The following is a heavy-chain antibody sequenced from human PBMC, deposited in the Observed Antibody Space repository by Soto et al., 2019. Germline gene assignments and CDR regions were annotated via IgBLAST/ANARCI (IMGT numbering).Heavy chain of an antibody. Sequence: EVQLVESGGGLVQPGGSLRLSCAASGFTFSTYWMNWVRQAPGKGLEWVANIKEDGSEAYYVDSVKGRFTISRDNAKNSLYLHMTSLRGEDTAVYYCARDWGAPGRGSALGYYYHFGMDVWGKGTTVTVPS. V-gene: IGHV3-7*05. D-gene: IGHD3-16*01. CDR1: GFTFSTYW. J-gene: IGHJ6*04. CDR2: IKEDGSEA. CDR3: ARDWGAPGRGSALGYYYHFGMDV.